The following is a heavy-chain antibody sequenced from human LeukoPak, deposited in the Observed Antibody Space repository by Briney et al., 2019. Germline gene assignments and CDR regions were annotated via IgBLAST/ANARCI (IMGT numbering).Heavy chain of an antibody. J-gene: IGHJ6*02. Sequence: SETLSLTCTVSGGSISNYYWSWIRQPPGKGREGIGFISYSGSTNYSPSLKRRVTISVDTSKNQFCLKLSSVPAADTAVYYCASPGDYGMDVWGQGTTVTVSS. D-gene: IGHD3-10*01. CDR3: ASPGDYGMDV. CDR2: ISYSGST. V-gene: IGHV4-59*08. CDR1: GGSISNYY.